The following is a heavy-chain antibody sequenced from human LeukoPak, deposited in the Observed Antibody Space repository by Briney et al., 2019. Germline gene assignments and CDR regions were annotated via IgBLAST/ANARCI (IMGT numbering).Heavy chain of an antibody. CDR1: GFTFSSHG. D-gene: IGHD3-16*01. CDR2: ISPSGGIT. V-gene: IGHV3-23*01. Sequence: PGGSLRLSCAASGFTFSSHGMNWVRQAPGKGLEWVSGISPSGGITYYTDSVKGRFTISGDNSKNTQSLQMNSLRAEDTAVYYCAKDDDWGRYNHWGQGTLVTVSS. J-gene: IGHJ1*01. CDR3: AKDDDWGRYNH.